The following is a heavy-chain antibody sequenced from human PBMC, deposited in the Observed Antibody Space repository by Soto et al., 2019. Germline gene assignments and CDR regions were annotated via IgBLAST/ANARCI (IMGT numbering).Heavy chain of an antibody. V-gene: IGHV3-53*01. CDR3: ASWVLQEQAYYI. CDR1: GLTGSGKKD. D-gene: IGHD1-1*01. Sequence: DVQLVESGGGLIQTGWSLRLPWEAFGLTGSGKKDMAWVRKAPGRGLEWVSGLYDVDGTYYADSVKGRFTISRDSSKNIVYLQMNSLRPDDTAVYYCASWVLQEQAYYIVGLGTTVAVSS. CDR2: LYDVDGT. J-gene: IGHJ3*02.